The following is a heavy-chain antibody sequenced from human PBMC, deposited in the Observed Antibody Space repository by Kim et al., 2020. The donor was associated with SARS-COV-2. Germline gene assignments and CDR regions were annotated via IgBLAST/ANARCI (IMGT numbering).Heavy chain of an antibody. V-gene: IGHV4-59*01. D-gene: IGHD6-25*01. J-gene: IGHJ6*02. CDR3: ARARRYSSVIGDMDV. Sequence: PSLQSRVTISGDTSKNQCSLKLSSLTAADTALYYCARARRYSSVIGDMDVWGRGTTVTVSS.